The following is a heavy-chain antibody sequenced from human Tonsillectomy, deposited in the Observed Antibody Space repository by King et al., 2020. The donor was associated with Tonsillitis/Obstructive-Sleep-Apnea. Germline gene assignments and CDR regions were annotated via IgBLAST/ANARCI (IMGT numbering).Heavy chain of an antibody. CDR2: IWYDGSKK. J-gene: IGHJ6*03. CDR3: ARVGIFACYGYYLDV. CDR1: GFTFSSYG. Sequence: VQLVESGGGVVQPGRSLRLSCAASGFTFSSYGMHWVRQAPGKGLEGVAVIWYDGSKKYYADSVKGRFTISRDNSKNTLYLQMNSLRAEDTAVYYCARVGIFACYGYYLDVWGQGTTVTVSS. D-gene: IGHD3-9*01. V-gene: IGHV3-33*01.